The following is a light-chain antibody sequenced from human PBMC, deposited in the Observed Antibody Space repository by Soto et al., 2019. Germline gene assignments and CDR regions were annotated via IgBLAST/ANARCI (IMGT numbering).Light chain of an antibody. CDR1: QSVSSSY. J-gene: IGKJ1*01. V-gene: IGKV3-20*01. CDR2: GAS. CDR3: QQYGSSLWT. Sequence: EIVLTQSPGTLSLSPGERATLSCRASQSVSSSYLAWYQQKPGQAPRLLIYGASSRATGIPDRFSGSGSGPDFTLTIRRLEPEDFAVYYCQQYGSSLWTFGQGTKVEIK.